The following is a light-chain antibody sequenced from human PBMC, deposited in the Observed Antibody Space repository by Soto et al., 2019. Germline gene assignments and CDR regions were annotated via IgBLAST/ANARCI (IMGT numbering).Light chain of an antibody. CDR1: QSVSIN. Sequence: IVLPQYPGTLSLSPGERASLSCRASQSVSINYLAWYQQKPGQAPRLLIYGASTRATGIPARFSGSGSGTEFTLTISSLQSEDFAVYYCQQYNNWPLWTFGQGTKVDIK. V-gene: IGKV3-15*01. CDR3: QQYNNWPLWT. J-gene: IGKJ1*01. CDR2: GAS.